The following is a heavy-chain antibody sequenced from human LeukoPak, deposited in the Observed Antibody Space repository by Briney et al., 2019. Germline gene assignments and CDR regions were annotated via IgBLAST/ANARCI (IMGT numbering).Heavy chain of an antibody. D-gene: IGHD3-10*01. CDR1: GGXISSHY. J-gene: IGHJ4*02. CDR3: ARASSGTYYTFDY. CDR2: IHYSGTT. Sequence: SETLSLTCTVSGGXISSHYWSWIRQPPGKGLEWIGYIHYSGTTNYNPSLKSRVTMSVDTSKNQFSLKLSSVTAADTAVYYCARASSGTYYTFDYWGQGTMVTVSS. V-gene: IGHV4-59*11.